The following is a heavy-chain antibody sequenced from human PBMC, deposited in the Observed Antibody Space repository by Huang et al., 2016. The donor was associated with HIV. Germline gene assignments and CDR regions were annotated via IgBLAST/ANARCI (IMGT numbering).Heavy chain of an antibody. CDR1: GGSFSGYY. CDR2: INHSGST. J-gene: IGHJ3*02. V-gene: IGHV4-34*01. CDR3: ARERMMSWLDDHDAFDI. D-gene: IGHD1-1*01. Sequence: QVQLQQWGAGLLKPSETLSLTCAVYGGSFSGYYWRGIRQSPGKGLEWIGEINHSGSTNYNPSLKSRRTISVDTSKNQFSLKLSSVTAADTAVYYCARERMMSWLDDHDAFDIWGQGTMVTVSS.